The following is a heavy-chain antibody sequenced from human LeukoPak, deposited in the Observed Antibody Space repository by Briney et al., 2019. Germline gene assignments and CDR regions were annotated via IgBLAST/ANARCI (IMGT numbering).Heavy chain of an antibody. CDR2: IYYSGST. CDR1: GGSISSYY. J-gene: IGHJ5*02. Sequence: SETLSLTCTVSGGSISSYYWSWIRQPPGKGLEWIGYIYYSGSTNYNPSLKSRVTISVDTSKNQFSLKLSSVTAADTAVYYCATLTGYSSESWFDPWGQGILVTVSS. CDR3: ATLTGYSSESWFDP. D-gene: IGHD3-9*01. V-gene: IGHV4-59*01.